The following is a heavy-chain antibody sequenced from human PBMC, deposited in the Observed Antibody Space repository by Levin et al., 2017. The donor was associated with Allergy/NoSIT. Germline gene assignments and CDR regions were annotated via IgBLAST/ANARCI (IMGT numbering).Heavy chain of an antibody. CDR2: MNPNSGNT. CDR1: GYTFTSYD. D-gene: IGHD4-17*01. J-gene: IGHJ5*02. Sequence: GESLKISCKASGYTFTSYDINWVRQATGQGLEWMGWMNPNSGNTGYAQKFQGRVTMTRNTSISTAYMELSSLRSEDTAVYYCARAPSRKRGDYVNWFDPWGQGTLVTVSS. CDR3: ARAPSRKRGDYVNWFDP. V-gene: IGHV1-8*01.